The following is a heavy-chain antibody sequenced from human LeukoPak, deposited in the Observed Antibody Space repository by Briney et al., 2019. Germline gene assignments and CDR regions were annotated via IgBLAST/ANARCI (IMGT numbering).Heavy chain of an antibody. J-gene: IGHJ4*02. CDR2: ISAGNGNT. V-gene: IGHV1-3*01. D-gene: IGHD1-26*01. CDR1: GYTFTNNY. Sequence: ASVKVSCKASGYTFTNNYLHWVRQAPGQGLEWMGWISAGNGNTKYSQNFQGRVTFISNTSATTAFMELSSLRSEDAAVYYCARDSGSGNNDYWGQGTLVTVSS. CDR3: ARDSGSGNNDY.